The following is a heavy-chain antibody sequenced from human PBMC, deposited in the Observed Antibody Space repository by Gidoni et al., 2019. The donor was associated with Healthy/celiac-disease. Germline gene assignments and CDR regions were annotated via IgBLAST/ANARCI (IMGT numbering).Heavy chain of an antibody. CDR1: GGSCSSYA. CDR2: IIPFLGIA. Sequence: QVQLVQTGAGGKKPGSSGKVSCKASGGSCSSYAISWVRQAPGQGLEWMGTIIPFLGIANYALTFQGRVTLTAAKSTSTAYMELISLRSEDTAVYYCARDQWATMVGWFDPWGQGTLVTVSS. CDR3: ARDQWATMVGWFDP. D-gene: IGHD5-12*01. J-gene: IGHJ5*02. V-gene: IGHV1-69*04.